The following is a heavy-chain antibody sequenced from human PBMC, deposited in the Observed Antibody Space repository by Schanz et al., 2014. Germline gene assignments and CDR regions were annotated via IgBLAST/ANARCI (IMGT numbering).Heavy chain of an antibody. D-gene: IGHD6-13*01. CDR2: VIPMLGIT. V-gene: IGHV1-69*04. J-gene: IGHJ4*02. CDR3: ARDRQNIASPATGFDS. CDR1: GGPLSSYP. Sequence: QVQLMQSGAEVKEPGSSVKVSCKASGGPLSSYPINWVRQAPGQGLEWMGGVIPMLGITNYAERFQGRVTITADTSTAYMELSSLRSDDTALYYCARDRQNIASPATGFDSWGQGTLVTVSS.